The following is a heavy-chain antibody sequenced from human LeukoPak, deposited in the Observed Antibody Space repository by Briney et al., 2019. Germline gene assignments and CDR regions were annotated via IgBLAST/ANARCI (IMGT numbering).Heavy chain of an antibody. CDR3: ARNRTTTGVIERVDVFDV. J-gene: IGHJ3*01. Sequence: SETLSLTCTVSGDSISSRSYYLGWIRQPPGKGLEWIGSIYYYGGTYYNPSLKSRITISVGTSKSQISLKLSSLTAADTAVYYCARNRTTTGVIERVDVFDVWGQGTIVTVSS. D-gene: IGHD2-8*02. V-gene: IGHV4-39*01. CDR2: IYYYGGT. CDR1: GDSISSRSYY.